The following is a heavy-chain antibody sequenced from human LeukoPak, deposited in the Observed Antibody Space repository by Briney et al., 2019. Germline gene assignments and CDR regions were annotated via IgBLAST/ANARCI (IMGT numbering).Heavy chain of an antibody. Sequence: SETLSLTCAVSGYSITSTYWWGWIRQTPGRGLEWIGSRHHSGSTSYSPSLKSRFTIFVDTSKNQFSLRLSSVTAADTAVYYCARVGGDDSTGHYSVDYWGQGTLVTVSS. V-gene: IGHV4-38-2*01. CDR1: GYSITSTYW. D-gene: IGHD3-22*01. J-gene: IGHJ4*02. CDR2: RHHSGST. CDR3: ARVGGDDSTGHYSVDY.